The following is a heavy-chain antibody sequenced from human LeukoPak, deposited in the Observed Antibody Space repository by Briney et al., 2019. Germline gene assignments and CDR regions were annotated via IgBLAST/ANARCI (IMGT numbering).Heavy chain of an antibody. CDR2: ILYIGTSGAT. Sequence: SQTLSLTCTVSGDSVTSLGNYWTWIRQFPGVGLEWIGYILYIGTSGATYYNPSLKSRLNISLDASKNQFSLSLASVTNADTAVYFCGNSHSSSWYDFWGQGTLVTVSS. D-gene: IGHD6-13*01. V-gene: IGHV4-31*03. CDR1: GDSVTSLGNY. CDR3: GNSHSSSWYDF. J-gene: IGHJ4*02.